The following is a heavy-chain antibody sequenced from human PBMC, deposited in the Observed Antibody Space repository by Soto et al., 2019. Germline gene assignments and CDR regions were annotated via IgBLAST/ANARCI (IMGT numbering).Heavy chain of an antibody. V-gene: IGHV3-11*01. CDR1: GFTFSDYY. CDR3: ARGRRIYCSGGSCYPYYFDY. CDR2: ISSSGSTI. D-gene: IGHD2-15*01. Sequence: GGSLRLSCAASGFTFSDYYMSWIRQAPGKGLEWVSYISSSGSTIYYADSVKGRFTISRDNAKNSLYLQMNSLRAEDTAVYYCARGRRIYCSGGSCYPYYFDYWGQGTLVTVSS. J-gene: IGHJ4*02.